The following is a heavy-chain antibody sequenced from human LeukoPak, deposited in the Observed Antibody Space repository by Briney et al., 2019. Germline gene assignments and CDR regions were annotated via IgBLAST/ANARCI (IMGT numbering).Heavy chain of an antibody. D-gene: IGHD2-21*02. Sequence: AGSLRLSCAASGFTFSSYAMSWVRQAPGKGLEWVSAGSGSGGSTDYADSVKGRFTISRDNSKNTLFLQMNSLRAEDTAVYYCTQGTAYEIYYYYYYMDVWGKGTTVTVSS. CDR3: TQGTAYEIYYYYYYMDV. CDR2: GSGSGGST. CDR1: GFTFSSYA. J-gene: IGHJ6*03. V-gene: IGHV3-23*01.